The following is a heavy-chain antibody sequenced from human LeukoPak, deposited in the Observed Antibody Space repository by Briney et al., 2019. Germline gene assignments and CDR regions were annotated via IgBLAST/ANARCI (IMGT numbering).Heavy chain of an antibody. CDR3: ARDLVVVVPAGSTYFDI. Sequence: GGSLRLSCAASGFTFDDYGMSWVRQAPGKGLEWVSGINWNVGSTGYADSVKGRFTISRDNAKNSLSLQMNRLRAEDTALYYCARDLVVVVPAGSTYFDIWGQGTMVTVSS. CDR1: GFTFDDYG. D-gene: IGHD2-2*01. J-gene: IGHJ3*02. V-gene: IGHV3-20*04. CDR2: INWNVGST.